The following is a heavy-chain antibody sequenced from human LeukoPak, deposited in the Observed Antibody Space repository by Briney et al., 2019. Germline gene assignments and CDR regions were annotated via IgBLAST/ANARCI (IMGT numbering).Heavy chain of an antibody. Sequence: SETLSLTCTISGGSISSSSYYWGWIRQPPGKGLEWLGRIYYSGSTYYNPSLKSRVTISVAPSKNQFSLKLSSVTAADTAVYYCARRKKLFLFVYWGQGTLVTVSS. CDR1: GGSISSSSYY. J-gene: IGHJ4*02. CDR2: IYYSGST. CDR3: ARRKKLFLFVY. D-gene: IGHD3-22*01. V-gene: IGHV4-39*01.